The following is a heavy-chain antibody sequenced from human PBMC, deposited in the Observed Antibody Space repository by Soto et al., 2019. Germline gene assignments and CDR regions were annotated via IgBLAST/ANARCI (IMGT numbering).Heavy chain of an antibody. V-gene: IGHV4-31*03. CDR3: ARDRYDDSSGYYPSVFDS. D-gene: IGHD3-22*01. J-gene: IGHJ4*02. Sequence: QVQLQESGPGPGKPLQTLSLTFTVSGGSISSGGYYWSWIRQHPGEGLGGIGYIYYSGSTYYNPSLKSRVTISLDTSKNQFSLKLSSVTAADTAVYYCARDRYDDSSGYYPSVFDSWGQGTLVTVSS. CDR2: IYYSGST. CDR1: GGSISSGGYY.